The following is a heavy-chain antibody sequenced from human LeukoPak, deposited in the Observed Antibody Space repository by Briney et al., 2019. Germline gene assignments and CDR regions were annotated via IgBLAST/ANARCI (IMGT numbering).Heavy chain of an antibody. D-gene: IGHD6-13*01. CDR1: GYSISSGSC. V-gene: IGHV4-38-2*02. J-gene: IGHJ4*02. CDR2: IYHSGST. Sequence: PSETLSLTCTVSGYSISSGSCWGWIRQPPGEGLDWIGSIYHSGSTFYDPSLKSRVTISVDTSKNQFSLKLSSVTAADSALYYCARDILATSIAAPYYWGQGTLVTVSS. CDR3: ARDILATSIAAPYY.